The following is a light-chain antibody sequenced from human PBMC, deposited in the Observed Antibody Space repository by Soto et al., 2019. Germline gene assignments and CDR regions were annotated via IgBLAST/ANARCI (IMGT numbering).Light chain of an antibody. CDR3: QQYDNLPYT. V-gene: IGKV1-33*01. CDR2: DAS. CDR1: QDMSNY. Sequence: DIPMTQSPSSLSASVGDRVTITCQASQDMSNYLNWYQQKPGKAPNLLIHDASNLETGVPSRFSGSGSGTDFIFTISSLQPEDISTYYCQQYDNLPYTFGQGTKLDIK. J-gene: IGKJ2*01.